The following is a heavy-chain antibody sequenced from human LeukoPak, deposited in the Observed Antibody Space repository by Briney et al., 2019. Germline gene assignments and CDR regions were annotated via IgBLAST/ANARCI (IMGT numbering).Heavy chain of an antibody. Sequence: GESLKISCKGSGYSFTSYWIGWVRPMPGQGLEWMGIIYPGDSDTRYSPSFQGQVTISADKSISTAYLQWSSLKASDTAMYYCASLGVGATTGGWFDPWGQGTLVTVSS. CDR3: ASLGVGATTGGWFDP. V-gene: IGHV5-51*01. CDR1: GYSFTSYW. D-gene: IGHD1-26*01. J-gene: IGHJ5*02. CDR2: IYPGDSDT.